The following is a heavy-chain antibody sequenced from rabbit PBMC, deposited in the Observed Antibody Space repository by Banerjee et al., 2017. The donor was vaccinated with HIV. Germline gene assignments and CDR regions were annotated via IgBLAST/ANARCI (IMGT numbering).Heavy chain of an antibody. CDR1: GFSFSSSDY. J-gene: IGHJ4*01. CDR3: VREAGYGGYGDANL. CDR2: IAGSSSGFT. V-gene: IGHV1S40*01. D-gene: IGHD6-1*01. Sequence: QSLEESGGDLVKPGASLTLTCTASGFSFSSSDYMCWVRQAPGKGLEWISCIAGSSSGFTYSATWAKGRFTISSHNAQNTLYLQLNSLTAADTATYFCVREAGYGGYGDANLWGQGTLVTV.